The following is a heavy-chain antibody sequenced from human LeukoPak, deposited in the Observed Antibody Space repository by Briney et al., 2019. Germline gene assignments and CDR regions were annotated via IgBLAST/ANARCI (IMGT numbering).Heavy chain of an antibody. CDR3: ATSSGLTTHDAFDI. V-gene: IGHV1-8*01. CDR1: GYTFTDYD. D-gene: IGHD3/OR15-3a*01. J-gene: IGHJ3*02. Sequence: GASVKVSCKAYGYTFTDYDLNWVRQASRQGLEWMGWMNPDTEITDYAQKFQGRVTMTRDTSISTAYMELSGLTSEDTAVYFCATSSGLTTHDAFDIWGQGTMVTVSS. CDR2: MNPDTEIT.